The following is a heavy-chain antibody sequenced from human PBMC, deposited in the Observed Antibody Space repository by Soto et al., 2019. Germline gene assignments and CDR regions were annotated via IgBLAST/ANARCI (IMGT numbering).Heavy chain of an antibody. V-gene: IGHV4-30-4*01. Sequence: QLQESGPGLVKPSQTLSLTCTVSGGSINNNDYYWNWIRQTPGKGLEWIGYVYYSGSTYYIPSLESRLSMSIDKSKNQFSLRLNSVIAADAAIYYCARMSYDYDKWYFDLWGRGTLVAVSS. CDR3: ARMSYDYDKWYFDL. CDR1: GGSINNNDYY. D-gene: IGHD3-22*01. J-gene: IGHJ2*01. CDR2: VYYSGST.